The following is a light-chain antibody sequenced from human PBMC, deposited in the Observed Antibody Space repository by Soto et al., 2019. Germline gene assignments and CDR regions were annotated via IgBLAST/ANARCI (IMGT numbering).Light chain of an antibody. V-gene: IGKV1-33*01. Sequence: DIQMTQSPSSLSASVGDRVTITCQAIHDISNYLNWYQQKPGKAPNLLIYDTSNLETGVPSRFSGSGSGTDFSFTISGLQPEDVATYYCQQFDSLPWTFGQGTKVEIK. CDR2: DTS. CDR3: QQFDSLPWT. J-gene: IGKJ1*01. CDR1: HDISNY.